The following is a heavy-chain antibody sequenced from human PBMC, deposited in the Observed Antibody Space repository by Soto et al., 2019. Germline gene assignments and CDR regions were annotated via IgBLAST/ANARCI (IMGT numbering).Heavy chain of an antibody. CDR3: ARDRASELLWFGELSPGCWFDP. J-gene: IGHJ5*02. D-gene: IGHD3-10*01. V-gene: IGHV4-59*01. Sequence: PSATLSLTCTVSGGSISSYYWSWIRQPPGKGLEWIGYIYYSGSTNYNPSLKSRVTISVDTSKNQFSLKLSSVTAADTAVYYCARDRASELLWFGELSPGCWFDPWGQGTLVTVSS. CDR2: IYYSGST. CDR1: GGSISSYY.